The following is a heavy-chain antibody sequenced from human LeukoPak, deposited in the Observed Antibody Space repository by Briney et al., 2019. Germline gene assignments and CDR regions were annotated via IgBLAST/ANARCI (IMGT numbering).Heavy chain of an antibody. D-gene: IGHD4-11*01. CDR1: GASISSYY. Sequence: SETLSRTCTVSGASISSYYWSWIRQPPGKGLEWIGYIYYSGTTNYNPSLKSRVTISVDTSKNQFSLKLSSVTAADTAVYYCASGAVTTHDYWGQGTLVTVSS. CDR2: IYYSGTT. V-gene: IGHV4-59*08. CDR3: ASGAVTTHDY. J-gene: IGHJ4*02.